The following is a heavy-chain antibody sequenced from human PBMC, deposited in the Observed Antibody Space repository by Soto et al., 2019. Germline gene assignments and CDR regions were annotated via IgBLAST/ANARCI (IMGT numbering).Heavy chain of an antibody. Sequence: EASVKVSCKASGYTFTSYDINWVRQATGQGLEWMGWMNPNSGNTGYAQKFQGRVTMTRNTSISTAYMELNSLTVADTAVYYCAKKVTIYAVDPADYWGQGTQVTVSS. CDR1: GYTFTSYD. CDR3: AKKVTIYAVDPADY. V-gene: IGHV1-8*01. D-gene: IGHD3-3*01. CDR2: MNPNSGNT. J-gene: IGHJ4*02.